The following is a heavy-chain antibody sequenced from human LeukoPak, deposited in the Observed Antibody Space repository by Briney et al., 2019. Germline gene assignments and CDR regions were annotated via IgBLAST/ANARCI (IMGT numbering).Heavy chain of an antibody. V-gene: IGHV3-66*01. CDR3: ARFDYGDYFGY. CDR1: EFTVSSNY. D-gene: IGHD4-17*01. J-gene: IGHJ4*02. Sequence: PGGSLRLSCAAPEFTVSSNYMSWVGQPPGKGLEWVSVIYSGGSTYYADSVKGRFTISRDNSKNTLYLQMNSLRAEDTAVYYCARFDYGDYFGYWGQGTLVTVSS. CDR2: IYSGGST.